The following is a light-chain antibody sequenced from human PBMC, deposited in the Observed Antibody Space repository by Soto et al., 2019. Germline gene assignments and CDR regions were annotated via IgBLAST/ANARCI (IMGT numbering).Light chain of an antibody. CDR3: RQYLVA. CDR2: GAS. V-gene: IGKV3-20*01. J-gene: IGKJ1*01. CDR1: QSVSSSY. Sequence: EIVLTQPPGILSLSPGERATLSCRASQSVSSSYLAWYQQKPGHAPRLLIYGASSRATGIPDRFSGSGSGTDFTLTFSRLEPEDFAVYYCRQYLVAFGQVTKV.